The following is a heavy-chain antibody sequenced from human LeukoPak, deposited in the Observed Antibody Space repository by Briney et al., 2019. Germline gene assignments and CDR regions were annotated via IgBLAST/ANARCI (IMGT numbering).Heavy chain of an antibody. CDR2: ISYDGSNE. CDR3: AKEYGVMGATGIVDY. Sequence: GRSLTLSCAASGFTFSSYGMHWVRQAPGKGLEWVAVISYDGSNEYYADSVKGRFTISRDNSKNTLYLQMSSLRAEDTAVYYCAKEYGVMGATGIVDYWGQGTLVTVSS. CDR1: GFTFSSYG. J-gene: IGHJ4*01. D-gene: IGHD1-26*01. V-gene: IGHV3-30*18.